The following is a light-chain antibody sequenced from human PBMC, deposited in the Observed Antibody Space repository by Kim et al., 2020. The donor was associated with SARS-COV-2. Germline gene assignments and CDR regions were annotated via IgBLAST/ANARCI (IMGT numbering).Light chain of an antibody. Sequence: SSELTQDPAVSVALGQTVRITCQGDSLRSYYATWYQQKPGQAPIVVIYGKNIRPSGIPDRFSGSSLGNTASLTLPGTPAGDEADYYCNSRDSNDNVVFGG. CDR1: SLRSYY. V-gene: IGLV3-19*01. CDR2: GKN. CDR3: NSRDSNDNVV. J-gene: IGLJ2*01.